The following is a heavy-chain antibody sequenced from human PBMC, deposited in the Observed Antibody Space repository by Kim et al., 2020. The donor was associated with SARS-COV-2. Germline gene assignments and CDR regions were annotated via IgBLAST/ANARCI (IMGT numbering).Heavy chain of an antibody. CDR2: ISSKANSYST. D-gene: IGHD3-16*01. Sequence: GGSLRLSCAASGFIFSDSAMHWVRQASGKGLEWVGRISSKANSYSTTYAASGKGRFTIARDNSKNAAYLQMNRLKTEDTAVYYCTRVPGRTLAVWDAYDIWGQRAMVTASS. J-gene: IGHJ3*02. CDR1: GFIFSDSA. V-gene: IGHV3-73*01. CDR3: TRVPGRTLAVWDAYDI.